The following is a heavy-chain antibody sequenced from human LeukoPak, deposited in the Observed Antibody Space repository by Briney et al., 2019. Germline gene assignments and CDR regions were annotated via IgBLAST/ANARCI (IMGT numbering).Heavy chain of an antibody. D-gene: IGHD7-27*01. J-gene: IGHJ5*02. CDR1: GGSITTYW. CDR2: MFYTGST. V-gene: IGHV4-59*08. CDR3: ARHFSITGGRLSGYWLDP. Sequence: SETLSLTCSVSGGSITTYWWSWIRQPPGKGLEWIAYMFYTGSTNYNPSLKSRVTISVDTSKNQVSLKLSSVTAADTAVYYCARHFSITGGRLSGYWLDPWGQGTLVTVSS.